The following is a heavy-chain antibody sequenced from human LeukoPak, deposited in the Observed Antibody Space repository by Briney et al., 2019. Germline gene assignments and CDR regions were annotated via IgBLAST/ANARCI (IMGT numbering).Heavy chain of an antibody. CDR3: VRDETLWTLDW. CDR1: GFTFSGHW. V-gene: IGHV3-74*03. CDR2: INERGTDS. J-gene: IGHJ4*02. D-gene: IGHD3/OR15-3a*01. Sequence: GGSLRLSCTASGFTFSGHWIHWVRQAPGMGLVWVSRINERGTDSMYAESVKGRFTISRDNAKNTVYLQMNSLRVEDTAVYHCVRDETLWTLDWWGQGTLVSVSS.